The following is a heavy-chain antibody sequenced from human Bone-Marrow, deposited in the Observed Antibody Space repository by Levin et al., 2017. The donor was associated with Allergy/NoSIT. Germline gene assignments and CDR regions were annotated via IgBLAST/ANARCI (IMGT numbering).Heavy chain of an antibody. D-gene: IGHD3-10*01. CDR1: GFSLSNYW. V-gene: IGHV3-74*01. CDR3: ARESITARYGWDC. CDR2: INSDGSST. J-gene: IGHJ4*02. Sequence: GGSLRLSCAASGFSLSNYWMHWVRQAPGKGLVWVSRINSDGSSTTYADSVKGRFTVSRDNAKNTAFLQVSSLRADDTAVYYCARESITARYGWDCWGQGTLVTVSS.